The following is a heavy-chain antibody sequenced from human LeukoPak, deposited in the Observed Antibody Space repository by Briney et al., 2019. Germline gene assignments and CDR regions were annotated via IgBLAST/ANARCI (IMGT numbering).Heavy chain of an antibody. J-gene: IGHJ4*02. V-gene: IGHV4-39*07. D-gene: IGHD3-10*01. CDR2: VFYSGST. CDR1: GDSITSHYY. CDR3: ARLPMIRGVTEYYFDY. Sequence: SETLSLTCTVSGDSITSHYYWGWIRQPPGKGLEWIGSVFYSGSTYYNPSLKSRVTISVDTSKNQFSLDLYFVTAADTAVYYCARLPMIRGVTEYYFDYWGQGSLVTVSS.